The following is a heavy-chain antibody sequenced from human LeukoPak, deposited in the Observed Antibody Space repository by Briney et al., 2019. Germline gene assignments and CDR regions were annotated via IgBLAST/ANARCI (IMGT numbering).Heavy chain of an antibody. CDR2: VYDIGST. J-gene: IGHJ4*02. V-gene: IGHV4-59*08. D-gene: IGHD6-19*01. CDR3: ARLRRGVAGTVDY. Sequence: PSETLSLTCTVSGGSIGSHYWTWIRQTPGKGLEWIGYVYDIGSTKYNPSLKSRVTISVDTSKNQFSLKLSSVTAADTAVYYCARLRRGVAGTVDYWGQGTLVTVSS. CDR1: GGSIGSHY.